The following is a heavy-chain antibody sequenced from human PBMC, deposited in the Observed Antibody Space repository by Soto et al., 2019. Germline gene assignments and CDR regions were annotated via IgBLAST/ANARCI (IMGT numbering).Heavy chain of an antibody. V-gene: IGHV3-23*01. D-gene: IGHD3-22*01. Sequence: GGSLRLSCAASGFTFSSYAMSWVRQAPGKGLEWVSAISGSGGSTYYADSVKGRFTISRDNSKNTLYLQMNSLRAEDTAVYYCAKVFYYDSSGYFPLGYWGQGTLVTVSS. CDR2: ISGSGGST. CDR3: AKVFYYDSSGYFPLGY. CDR1: GFTFSSYA. J-gene: IGHJ4*02.